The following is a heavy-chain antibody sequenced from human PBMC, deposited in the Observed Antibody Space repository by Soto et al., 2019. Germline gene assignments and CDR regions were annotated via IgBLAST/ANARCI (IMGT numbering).Heavy chain of an antibody. V-gene: IGHV4-31*03. J-gene: IGHJ4*02. Sequence: SETLSLTCTVSGGSISSGGYYWSWIRQHPGKGLEWIGYIYYSGSTYYNPSLKSRVTISVDTSKNQFSLKLRSVTAADTAVYYCARDNYGSGSEMDYWGQGTLVTVSS. CDR1: GGSISSGGYY. CDR2: IYYSGST. D-gene: IGHD3-10*01. CDR3: ARDNYGSGSEMDY.